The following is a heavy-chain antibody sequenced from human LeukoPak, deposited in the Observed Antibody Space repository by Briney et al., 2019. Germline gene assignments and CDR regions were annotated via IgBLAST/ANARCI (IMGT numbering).Heavy chain of an antibody. CDR1: GGSISSYY. J-gene: IGHJ4*02. V-gene: IGHV4-59*12. D-gene: IGHD3-10*01. CDR2: IYYSGST. Sequence: SETLSLTCTVSGGSISSYYWSWIRQPPGKGLEWIGSIYYSGSTYYNPSLKSRVTMSVDTSKNQFSLKLSSVTAADTAVYYCARDGITMVRGVILYYFDYWGQGTLVTVSS. CDR3: ARDGITMVRGVILYYFDY.